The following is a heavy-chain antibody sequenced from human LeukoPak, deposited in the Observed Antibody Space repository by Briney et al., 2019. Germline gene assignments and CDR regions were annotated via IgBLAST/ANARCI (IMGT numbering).Heavy chain of an antibody. Sequence: GGSLTLSCAASGFTFSSYAMSWVRQAPGKGLEWVSAISGSGGSTYYADSVKGRFTISRDNSKNTLYLQMNSLRAEDTAVYYCAKAREGVWDYFDYWGQGTLVTVSS. V-gene: IGHV3-23*01. CDR1: GFTFSSYA. D-gene: IGHD2-8*01. CDR2: ISGSGGST. J-gene: IGHJ4*02. CDR3: AKAREGVWDYFDY.